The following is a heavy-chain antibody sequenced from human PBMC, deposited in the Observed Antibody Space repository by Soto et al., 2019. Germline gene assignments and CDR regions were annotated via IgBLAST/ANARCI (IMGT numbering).Heavy chain of an antibody. CDR3: ANLTTYYDSSGYYDY. V-gene: IGHV3-23*01. D-gene: IGHD3-22*01. J-gene: IGHJ4*02. CDR2: ISGSGGST. CDR1: GFTFSSYA. Sequence: EVQLLESGGGLVQPGGSLRLSCAASGFTFSSYAMSWVRQAPGKGLEWVSAISGSGGSTYYADSVKCRFTISRDNSKNTLYLQMNSLRAEDTAVYYCANLTTYYDSSGYYDYWGQGTLVTVSS.